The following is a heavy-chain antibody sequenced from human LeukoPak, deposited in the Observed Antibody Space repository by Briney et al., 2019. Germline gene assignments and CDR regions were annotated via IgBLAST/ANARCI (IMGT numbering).Heavy chain of an antibody. CDR2: IDTEGGST. D-gene: IGHD4/OR15-4a*01. V-gene: IGHV3-74*01. J-gene: IGHJ4*02. CDR1: GFTFSSYW. Sequence: GRSPTLSCAASGFTFSSYWMHSVRQAPGKGLVWVSRIDTEGGSTTYADSVKGRFTISRDNAKNTLYLQMNSLRAEDTAIYYCTRGGATFDYWGQGTLVSVSS. CDR3: TRGGATFDY.